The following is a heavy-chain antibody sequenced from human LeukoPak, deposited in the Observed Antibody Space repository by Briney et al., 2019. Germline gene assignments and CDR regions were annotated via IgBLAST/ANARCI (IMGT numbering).Heavy chain of an antibody. CDR2: IYGGGST. Sequence: GGSLSLSCAASGFTVSSNYMSWVRQAPGKGLEWVSVIYGGGSTSYADSVKGRFTISRDNSKNTLYLQMNSLRVEDTAVYYCARDLGIAARPGYWGQGTRVTVSS. V-gene: IGHV3-53*01. CDR3: ARDLGIAARPGY. CDR1: GFTVSSNY. J-gene: IGHJ4*02. D-gene: IGHD6-6*01.